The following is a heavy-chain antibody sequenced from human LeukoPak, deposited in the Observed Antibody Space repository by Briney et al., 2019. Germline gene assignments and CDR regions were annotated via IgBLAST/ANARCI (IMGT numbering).Heavy chain of an antibody. D-gene: IGHD4-17*01. Sequence: SVKVSCKASGGTFSSYAISWVGQAPGQGREWMGRIIPIFGIANYAQKFQGRDTITADKSTSTAYMELSSLRSEDTAVYYCAREGLRSFKWFDPWGQGTLVTVSS. V-gene: IGHV1-69*04. J-gene: IGHJ5*02. CDR2: IIPIFGIA. CDR1: GGTFSSYA. CDR3: AREGLRSFKWFDP.